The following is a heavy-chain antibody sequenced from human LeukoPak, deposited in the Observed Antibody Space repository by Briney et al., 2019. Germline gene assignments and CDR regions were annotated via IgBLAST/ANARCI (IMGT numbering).Heavy chain of an antibody. CDR3: AREIWFGFYFDY. V-gene: IGHV4-59*12. CDR1: GGSISTYY. J-gene: IGHJ4*02. CDR2: IYDSGST. Sequence: PSETLSLTCTVSGGSISTYYWSWIRQPPGKGLEYIGYIYDSGSTNYNPSLKSRVTISVDTSKNQFSLKLSSVTAADTAVYYCAREIWFGFYFDYWGQGTLVTVSS. D-gene: IGHD3-10*01.